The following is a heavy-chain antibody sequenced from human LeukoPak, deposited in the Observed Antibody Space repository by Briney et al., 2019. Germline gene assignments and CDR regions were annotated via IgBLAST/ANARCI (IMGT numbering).Heavy chain of an antibody. Sequence: GGSLRLSCAASGFTFSSYWMHWVRQAPGKGLVWVSRINSDGSSTSYADSVKGRFTISRDNAKNTLYLQMNSLRAEDTAVCYCAREGQQLDFDYWGQGTLVTVSS. CDR1: GFTFSSYW. CDR3: AREGQQLDFDY. D-gene: IGHD6-13*01. CDR2: INSDGSST. V-gene: IGHV3-74*01. J-gene: IGHJ4*02.